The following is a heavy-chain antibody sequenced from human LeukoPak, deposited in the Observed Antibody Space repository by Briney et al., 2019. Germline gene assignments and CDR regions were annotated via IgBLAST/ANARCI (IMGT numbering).Heavy chain of an antibody. Sequence: PSETLSLTCTVSGGSISSYYWSWIRRPPGKGLEWIGYIYYSGSTNYNPSLKSRVTISVGTSKNQFSLKLSSVTAADTAVYYCARDKALYAWGQGTLVTVSS. CDR3: ARDKALYA. V-gene: IGHV4-59*01. J-gene: IGHJ4*02. CDR2: IYYSGST. D-gene: IGHD5/OR15-5a*01. CDR1: GGSISSYY.